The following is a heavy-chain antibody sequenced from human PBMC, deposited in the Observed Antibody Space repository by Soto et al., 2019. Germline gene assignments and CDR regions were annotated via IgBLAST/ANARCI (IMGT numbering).Heavy chain of an antibody. Sequence: SETLSLTCTVSGGSISSYYWSWIRQPPGKGMEWIGYIYYSGSTNYNPSLKSRVTISVDTSKNQFSLKLSSVTAAATAVYYCARDWGPLRRYFDLWGQGTLVTVSS. CDR1: GGSISSYY. CDR3: ARDWGPLRRYFDL. V-gene: IGHV4-59*01. CDR2: IYYSGST. D-gene: IGHD3-9*01. J-gene: IGHJ4*02.